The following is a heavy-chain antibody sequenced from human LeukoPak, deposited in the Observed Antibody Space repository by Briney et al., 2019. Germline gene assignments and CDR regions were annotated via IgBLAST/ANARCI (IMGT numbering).Heavy chain of an antibody. J-gene: IGHJ4*02. D-gene: IGHD3-9*01. CDR3: ARDGKYYDILTGTIDY. V-gene: IGHV3-21*01. Sequence: GGSLRLSCAASGXTFSSYSINWVRQAPGKGLEWVSSISSSSSYIYYADSVKGRFTISRDNAKNSLYLQMNSLRAEDTAVYYCARDGKYYDILTGTIDYWGQGTLVTVSS. CDR1: GXTFSSYS. CDR2: ISSSSSYI.